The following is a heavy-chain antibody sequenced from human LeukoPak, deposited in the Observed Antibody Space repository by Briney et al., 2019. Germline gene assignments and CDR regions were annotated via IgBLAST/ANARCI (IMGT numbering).Heavy chain of an antibody. CDR2: ISYDASNK. V-gene: IGHV3-30*18. D-gene: IGHD6-19*01. Sequence: PGRSLRLSCAASGFTFSRYGMHWVRQAPGKGLEWVALISYDASNKYYADSVKGRFTISRDKSKNTLYLQMNSLRVEDTAVYYCAKDENPGMAVAGRAADYWGQGTLVTVPS. J-gene: IGHJ4*02. CDR1: GFTFSRYG. CDR3: AKDENPGMAVAGRAADY.